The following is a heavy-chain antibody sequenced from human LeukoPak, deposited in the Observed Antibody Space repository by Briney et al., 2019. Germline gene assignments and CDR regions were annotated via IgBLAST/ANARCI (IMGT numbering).Heavy chain of an antibody. CDR1: GFTFSNYA. CDR3: ARSQWSDY. Sequence: GGSLRLSCAASGFTFSNYAMYWVRQAPGKGLEWVAVISYDENNRYYTDSVKGRFTISRDNSKNTLYLQMNSLRAEDTAVYYCARSQWSDYWGQGTLVTVSS. J-gene: IGHJ4*02. CDR2: ISYDENNR. V-gene: IGHV3-30-3*01. D-gene: IGHD2-8*01.